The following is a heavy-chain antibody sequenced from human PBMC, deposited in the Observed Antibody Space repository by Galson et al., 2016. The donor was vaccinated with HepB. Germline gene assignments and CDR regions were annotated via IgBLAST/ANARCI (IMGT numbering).Heavy chain of an antibody. V-gene: IGHV3-33*01. J-gene: IGHJ6*02. CDR3: AREGHDTYGMDV. CDR2: IWYDGSKK. CDR1: GFTFSCYG. Sequence: SLRLSCAASGFTFSCYGMHWVRQAPGKGLEWVAVIWYDGSKKYYGDSVKGRFTISRDDSKNTVYLQMNSLRDEDTAVYYCAREGHDTYGMDVWGQGTTVTVSS.